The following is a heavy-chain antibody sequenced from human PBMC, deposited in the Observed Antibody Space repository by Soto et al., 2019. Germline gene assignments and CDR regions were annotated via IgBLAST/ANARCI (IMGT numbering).Heavy chain of an antibody. CDR2: IWYDGTTK. D-gene: IGHD5-12*01. CDR1: GFTFNIYA. CDR3: ARDVDRTSHLNWFDP. V-gene: IGHV3-33*08. Sequence: GGSLRLSCAASGFTFNIYAMSWVRQAPGKGLEWVAVIWYDGTTKNYADSVKGRFTISRDSSKNTVYLQMDSPKVEDTAVYYCARDVDRTSHLNWFDPWGQGVMVTVS. J-gene: IGHJ5*02.